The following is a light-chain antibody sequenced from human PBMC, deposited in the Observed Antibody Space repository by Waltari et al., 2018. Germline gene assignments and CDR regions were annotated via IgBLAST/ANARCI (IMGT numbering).Light chain of an antibody. J-gene: IGKJ1*01. CDR3: QQSYNWPRT. CDR2: DGA. Sequence: IVLTQSPATLSLSPGERATLACRARQSISSYLAWYQQKPGQAPRLLICDGANRATGIPARFSGSGSKTDFTLTIASLEPEDSAVYYCQQSYNWPRTFGQGTKVEIK. CDR1: QSISSY. V-gene: IGKV3-11*01.